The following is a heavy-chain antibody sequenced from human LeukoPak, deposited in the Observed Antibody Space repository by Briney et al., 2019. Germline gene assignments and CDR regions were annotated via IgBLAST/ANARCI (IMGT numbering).Heavy chain of an antibody. CDR1: GFTFSNYA. CDR3: AKDGRTLWFGERGYYFDY. CDR2: ISSSSSYI. Sequence: PGGSLRLSCAASGFTFSNYAMTWVRQAPGKGLEWVSSISSSSSYIYYADSVKGRFTISRDNSKNTLYLQMNSLRAEDTAVYYCAKDGRTLWFGERGYYFDYWGQGTLVTVSS. V-gene: IGHV3-21*01. D-gene: IGHD3-10*01. J-gene: IGHJ4*02.